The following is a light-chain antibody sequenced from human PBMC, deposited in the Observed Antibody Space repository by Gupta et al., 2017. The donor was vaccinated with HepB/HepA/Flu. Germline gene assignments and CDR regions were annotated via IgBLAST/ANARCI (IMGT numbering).Light chain of an antibody. Sequence: EIVLTQSPATLSLSPGERATLSCRASQSVSSYLAWYQQKPGQAPRLLIYDASNRATGIPARFSGSGSGTDXTLTISXREPEDFAVYYCQQRSNWPPLTFGXGTKVEIK. CDR1: QSVSSY. V-gene: IGKV3-11*01. J-gene: IGKJ4*01. CDR2: DAS. CDR3: QQRSNWPPLT.